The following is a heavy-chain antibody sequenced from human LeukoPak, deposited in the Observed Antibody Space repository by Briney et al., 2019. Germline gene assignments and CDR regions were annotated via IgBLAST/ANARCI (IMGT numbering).Heavy chain of an antibody. D-gene: IGHD3-3*01. J-gene: IGHJ4*02. Sequence: GGSLRLSCAASGFTFRSNSMHWVRQVPGKGLVWVSRINTDGRSTGYADSVKGRFTISRDNAENTLYLQMNSLRAEDTAIYYCARGKGGSGYSIDYWGQGTLVTVSS. V-gene: IGHV3-74*01. CDR1: GFTFRSNS. CDR3: ARGKGGSGYSIDY. CDR2: INTDGRST.